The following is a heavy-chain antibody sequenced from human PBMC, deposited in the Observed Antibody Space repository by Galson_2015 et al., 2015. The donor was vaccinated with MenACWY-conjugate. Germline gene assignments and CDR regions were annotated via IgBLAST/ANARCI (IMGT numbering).Heavy chain of an antibody. CDR3: AHRPVVYGSGSYIDNWFDP. D-gene: IGHD3-10*01. V-gene: IGHV2-5*02. CDR1: GFSLSTSGVG. Sequence: PALVKPTQTLTLTCTFSGFSLSTSGVGVGWIRQPPGKALEWLALIYWDNDKRYSPSLKSRLTITKDTSKNQVVLTMTNMDPVDTATYYCAHRPVVYGSGSYIDNWFDPWGQGTLVTVSS. J-gene: IGHJ5*02. CDR2: IYWDNDK.